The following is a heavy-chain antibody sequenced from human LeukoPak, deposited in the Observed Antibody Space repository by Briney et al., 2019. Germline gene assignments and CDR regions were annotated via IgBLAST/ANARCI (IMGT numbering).Heavy chain of an antibody. CDR1: GGSISSSSYY. CDR2: IYYSGST. Sequence: PSETLSLTCTVSGGSISSSSYYWGWIRQPPGKGLEWIGSIYYSGSTYYNPSLKSRVTISVDTSKNQFSLKLSSVTAADTAVYFCARSEGWYNAFDIWGQGTMVTVSS. J-gene: IGHJ3*02. V-gene: IGHV4-39*01. CDR3: ARSEGWYNAFDI. D-gene: IGHD1-1*01.